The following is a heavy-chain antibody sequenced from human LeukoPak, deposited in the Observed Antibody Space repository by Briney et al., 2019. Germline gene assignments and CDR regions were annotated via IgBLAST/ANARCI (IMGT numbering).Heavy chain of an antibody. J-gene: IGHJ6*02. CDR1: GFTFSSYA. CDR3: ARDAGYNFGAYYYYGMDV. Sequence: GCLRLSCAASGFTFSSYAMSWVRQAPGKGLECVSAISGSGGSTYYADSVKGRFTISRDNSKNTLYLQMNSLRAEDTTVYYCARDAGYNFGAYYYYGMDVWGQGTTVTVSS. CDR2: ISGSGGST. D-gene: IGHD5-18*01. V-gene: IGHV3-23*01.